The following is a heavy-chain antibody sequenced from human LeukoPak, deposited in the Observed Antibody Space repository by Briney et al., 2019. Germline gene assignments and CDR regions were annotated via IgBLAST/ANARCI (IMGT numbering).Heavy chain of an antibody. CDR2: INPNSGGT. V-gene: IGHV1-2*06. D-gene: IGHD2-8*01. J-gene: IGHJ6*03. Sequence: ASVKVSCKXSGYTFTGYYMHWVRQSPGQGLEWMGRINPNSGGTNYAQKFQGRVTMTRDTSISTAYMELSRLRSDDTAVYYCARDLGCTKGVCRYYYYYMDVWGKGTTVTVSS. CDR3: ARDLGCTKGVCRYYYYYMDV. CDR1: GYTFTGYY.